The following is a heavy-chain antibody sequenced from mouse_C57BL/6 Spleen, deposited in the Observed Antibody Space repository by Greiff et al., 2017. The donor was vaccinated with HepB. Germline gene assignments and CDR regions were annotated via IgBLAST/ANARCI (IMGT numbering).Heavy chain of an antibody. CDR2: IYPGDGDT. CDR3: ARGGGPYYFDY. J-gene: IGHJ2*01. CDR1: GYAFSSYW. Sequence: QVHVKQSGAELVKPGASVKISCKASGYAFSSYWMNWVKQRPGKGLEWIGQIYPGDGDTNYNGKFKGKATLTADKSSSTAYMQLSSLTSEDSAVYFCARGGGPYYFDYWGQGTTLTVSS. V-gene: IGHV1-80*01.